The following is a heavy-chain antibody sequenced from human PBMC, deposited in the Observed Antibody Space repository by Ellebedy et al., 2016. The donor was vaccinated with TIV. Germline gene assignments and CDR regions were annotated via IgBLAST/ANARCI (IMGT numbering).Heavy chain of an antibody. CDR1: GFTFSNHW. V-gene: IGHV3-7*01. CDR2: MKQDGSES. Sequence: PGGSLRLSCVTSGFTFSNHWMDWVRQVPGKGLEWVANMKQDGSESYYVDSVKGRFTISRENAKQSVYLHMNSLRADDTAIYYCSRELVYWGQGTLVAVSS. J-gene: IGHJ4*02. CDR3: SRELVY.